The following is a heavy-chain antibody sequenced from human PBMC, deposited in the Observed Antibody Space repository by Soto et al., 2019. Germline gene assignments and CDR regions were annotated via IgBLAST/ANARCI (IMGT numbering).Heavy chain of an antibody. D-gene: IGHD3-10*01. J-gene: IGHJ6*03. V-gene: IGHV4-39*01. CDR2: IYYSGST. Sequence: SETLSLTCTVSGGSISSSSYYWGWIRQPPGKGLEWIGNIYYSGSTYYTPSLKTPVTISVATSKNQISLKVSSVMDADADVYYCASLDRYYPYMDEWGKGNTVTVSS. CDR3: ASLDRYYPYMDE. CDR1: GGSISSSSYY.